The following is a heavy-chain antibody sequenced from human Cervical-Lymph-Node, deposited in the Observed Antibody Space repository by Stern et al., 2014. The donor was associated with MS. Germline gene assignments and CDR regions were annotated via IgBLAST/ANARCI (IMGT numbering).Heavy chain of an antibody. CDR1: GGSISSTNW. D-gene: IGHD2-21*02. Sequence: VQLEESGPGLVKPSGTLSLTCAVSGGSISSTNWWSWVRQPPGKGLEWIGEIYHSGITNYNPSLKSRVIISVDESKNQFSLKLSSVTAADTAVYYCARAGDSGYYFHYYGMDVWGQGTTVTVSS. V-gene: IGHV4-4*02. J-gene: IGHJ6*02. CDR3: ARAGDSGYYFHYYGMDV. CDR2: IYHSGIT.